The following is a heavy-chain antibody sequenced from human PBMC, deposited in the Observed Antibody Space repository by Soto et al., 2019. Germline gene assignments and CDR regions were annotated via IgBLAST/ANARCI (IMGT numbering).Heavy chain of an antibody. Sequence: GGSLRLSCAASGFTFSSYDMHWVRQATGKGLEWVSAIGTAGDTYYPGSVKGRFTISRENAKNSLYLQMNSLRAGDTAVYYCARRYLSYGMDVWGQGTTVTVSS. CDR3: ARRYLSYGMDV. V-gene: IGHV3-13*01. CDR2: IGTAGDT. J-gene: IGHJ6*02. CDR1: GFTFSSYD. D-gene: IGHD1-1*01.